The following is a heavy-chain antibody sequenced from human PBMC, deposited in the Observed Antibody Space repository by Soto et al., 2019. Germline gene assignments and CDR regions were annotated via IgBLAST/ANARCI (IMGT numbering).Heavy chain of an antibody. CDR1: GFTFSNYG. CDR2: ISYDRSNK. CDR3: ARLYCKSSSCYSVGAFDI. J-gene: IGHJ3*02. Sequence: QVQLVESGGGVVQPGRSPRLSCAASGFTFSNYGMHWVRQAPGKGLEWVAVISYDRSNKYYADSVKGRFTVSRDNSKNTLYLQMSSLRAEDTAVYYCARLYCKSSSCYSVGAFDIRGQGTVVTVSS. D-gene: IGHD2-2*01. V-gene: IGHV3-30*03.